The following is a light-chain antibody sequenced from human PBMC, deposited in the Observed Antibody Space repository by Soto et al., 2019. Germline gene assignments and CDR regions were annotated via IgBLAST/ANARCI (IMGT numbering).Light chain of an antibody. Sequence: QSALTQPASVSGSPGQSITISCTGTSSDVGGYNYVSWYQQHPGKAPKLMIYEVSNRPSGVSNRFSGSKSGNTASLTISGLQAEDEADYYCSSYPSSSPLYVFGTGTKLTVL. J-gene: IGLJ1*01. CDR2: EVS. CDR1: SSDVGGYNY. CDR3: SSYPSSSPLYV. V-gene: IGLV2-14*01.